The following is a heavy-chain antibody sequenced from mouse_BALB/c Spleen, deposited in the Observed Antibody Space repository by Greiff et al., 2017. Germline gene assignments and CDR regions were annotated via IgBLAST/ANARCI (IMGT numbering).Heavy chain of an antibody. Sequence: VQLQQSGAELVRPGVSVKISCKGSGYTFTDYAMHWVKQSHAKSLEWIGVISTYYGDASYNQKFKGKATMTVDKSSSTAYMELARLTSEDSAIYYCARRDYYGGLYFDYWGQGTTLTVSS. CDR1: GYTFTDYA. V-gene: IGHV1S137*01. D-gene: IGHD1-1*02. J-gene: IGHJ2*01. CDR2: ISTYYGDA. CDR3: ARRDYYGGLYFDY.